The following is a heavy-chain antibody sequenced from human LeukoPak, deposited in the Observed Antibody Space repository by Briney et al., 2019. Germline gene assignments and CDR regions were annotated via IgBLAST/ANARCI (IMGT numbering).Heavy chain of an antibody. V-gene: IGHV3-23*01. Sequence: GGSLRLTCTPSGFTFSSYAMSWVRQAPEKGLACLRAFSGSGASTYYADSVKGWFIISRDNSKNTLYLQMNSLTAEDTAVYYCAKSGLNGFDYWGQGTLVTVSS. J-gene: IGHJ4*02. D-gene: IGHD2-15*01. CDR1: GFTFSSYA. CDR3: AKSGLNGFDY. CDR2: FSGSGAST.